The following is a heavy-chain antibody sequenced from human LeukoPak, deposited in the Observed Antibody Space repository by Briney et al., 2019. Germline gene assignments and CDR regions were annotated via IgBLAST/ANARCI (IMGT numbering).Heavy chain of an antibody. V-gene: IGHV3-30*18. J-gene: IGHJ6*02. CDR2: ISYDGSNK. CDR1: VFTFSSYC. D-gene: IGHD6-13*01. Sequence: GGSLRLSCAASVFTFSSYCMHWVRLAPGKGLEWVAVISYDGSNKYYADSVKGRFTISRDNSKNTLYLQMNSLRAEDTAVYYCAKEGGGSSSWYYYYYGMDVWGQGTTVTVSS. CDR3: AKEGGGSSSWYYYYYGMDV.